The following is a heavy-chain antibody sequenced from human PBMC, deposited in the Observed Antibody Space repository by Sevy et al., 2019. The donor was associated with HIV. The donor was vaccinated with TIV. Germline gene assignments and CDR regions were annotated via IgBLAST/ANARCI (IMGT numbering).Heavy chain of an antibody. J-gene: IGHJ4*02. V-gene: IGHV3-15*01. CDR2: IKSKTDGGTT. CDR1: GFTFSNAW. Sequence: GGSLRLSCAASGFTFSNAWMSWVRQAPGKGLEWVGRIKSKTDGGTTDYAAPVKGRFTISRDDSKNTMYLQMNSLKTEDTAVYYCTTVIGHYYDSSGYYPFYWGQGTLVTVSS. CDR3: TTVIGHYYDSSGYYPFY. D-gene: IGHD3-22*01.